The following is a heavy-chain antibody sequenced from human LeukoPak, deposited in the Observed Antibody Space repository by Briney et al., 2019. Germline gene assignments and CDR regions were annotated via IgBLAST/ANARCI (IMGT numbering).Heavy chain of an antibody. CDR1: GFTFSSYE. CDR3: ADSSGWYEDAFDI. V-gene: IGHV3-48*03. CDR2: ISSSGSTI. Sequence: GGSLRLSCAASGFTFSSYEMNWVRQAPGKGLEWVSYISSSGSTIYYADSVKGRFTISRDNTKNSLYLQMNSLRAEDTAVYYCADSSGWYEDAFDIWGQGTMVTVSS. J-gene: IGHJ3*02. D-gene: IGHD6-19*01.